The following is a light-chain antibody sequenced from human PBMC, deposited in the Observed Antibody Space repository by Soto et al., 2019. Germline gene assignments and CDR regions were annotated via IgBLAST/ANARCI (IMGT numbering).Light chain of an antibody. J-gene: IGLJ1*01. CDR2: EVS. CDR1: SSDVGGYNY. CDR3: SSYTSSSTPYV. Sequence: QSALTQPAYVSGSPGQSITISCTGTSSDVGGYNYVSWYQQHPGKTPKLMIYEVSNRPSGVSNRFSGSKSGNTASLTISGRQAEDEADYYCSSYTSSSTPYVFGTGTKVTVL. V-gene: IGLV2-14*01.